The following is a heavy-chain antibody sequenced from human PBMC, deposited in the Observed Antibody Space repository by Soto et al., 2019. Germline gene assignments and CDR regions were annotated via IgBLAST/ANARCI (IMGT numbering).Heavy chain of an antibody. CDR2: ISGSVVIT. V-gene: IGHV3-23*01. J-gene: IGHJ4*02. CDR3: AMRHSGTCFRHEY. D-gene: IGHD1-26*01. CDR1: GFTFSNYA. Sequence: EASLRLSCTASGFTFSNYAMSWVRQAPGKGLECFSSISGSVVITFYSSSVKVRITVSRDNAKNSLYLHMNSLRAEDTAVYYCAMRHSGTCFRHEYWGQGTMVNLSS.